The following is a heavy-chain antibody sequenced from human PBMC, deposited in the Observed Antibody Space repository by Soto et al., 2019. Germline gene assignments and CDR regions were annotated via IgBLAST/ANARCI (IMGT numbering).Heavy chain of an antibody. Sequence: QVQLQESGPGLVKPSQTLSLTCTVSCRYLSCGGYYWSWIRQHPGKGREWVGYIYYSGSTYYNPSHKSRVTIPVDTSKNPFSLKLSSVTAADTAVYYCARSIDPWGQGTLVTVSS. CDR3: ARSIDP. J-gene: IGHJ5*02. V-gene: IGHV4-31*03. CDR1: CRYLSCGGYY. CDR2: IYYSGST.